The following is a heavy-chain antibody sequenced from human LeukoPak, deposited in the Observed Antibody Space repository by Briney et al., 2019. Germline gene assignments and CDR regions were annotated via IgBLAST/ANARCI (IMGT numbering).Heavy chain of an antibody. CDR1: GFTFSSYW. CDR2: INKDGSET. CDR3: AREMWFGEFNWFDP. Sequence: PGESLRLSCAGSGFTFSSYWMSWVRQAPGKGLEWVANINKDGSETKYEDSVKGRFTISRDNAKNSLYLQMNSLRAEDTAVYYCAREMWFGEFNWFDPWGQGTLVTVSS. J-gene: IGHJ5*02. V-gene: IGHV3-7*05. D-gene: IGHD3-10*01.